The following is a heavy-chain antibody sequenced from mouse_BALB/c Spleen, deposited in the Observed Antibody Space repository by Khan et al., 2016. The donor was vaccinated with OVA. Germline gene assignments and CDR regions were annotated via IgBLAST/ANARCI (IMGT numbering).Heavy chain of an antibody. D-gene: IGHD1-1*01. CDR1: GFTFSSFG. CDR2: ISGDSNTT. V-gene: IGHV5-17*02. CDR3: ARSYFYGYYFDQ. Sequence: EVELVESGGGLVQPGGSRKLSCAASGFTFSSFGMHWVRQAPEKGLEWVAYISGDSNTTYYTDTVKGRFTISRDNPKNTLFLQMTSLRSEDTAMYYCARSYFYGYYFDQWGQGTTLTVSS. J-gene: IGHJ2*01.